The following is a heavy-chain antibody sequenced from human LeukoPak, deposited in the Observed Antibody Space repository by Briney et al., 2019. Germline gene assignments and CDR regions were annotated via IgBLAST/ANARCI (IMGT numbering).Heavy chain of an antibody. D-gene: IGHD2/OR15-2a*01. V-gene: IGHV7-4-1*02. J-gene: IGHJ4*02. Sequence: ASVKVSCKASGYTFTSSALTWLRQAPGQGLEWMGWINSNTGNPTYAQDFTGRFVFSLDTSVSTAYLHISSLKAEDSAVYYCARPKRLCPSSTCYSDFDYWGQGTLVTVSS. CDR1: GYTFTSSA. CDR2: INSNTGNP. CDR3: ARPKRLCPSSTCYSDFDY.